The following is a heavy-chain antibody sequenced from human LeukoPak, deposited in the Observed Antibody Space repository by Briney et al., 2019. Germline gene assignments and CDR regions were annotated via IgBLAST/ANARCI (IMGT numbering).Heavy chain of an antibody. V-gene: IGHV3-48*03. J-gene: IGHJ4*02. Sequence: GGSLRLSCAAYGFTFSTYEMNWVRQAPGKGLEWVSYISSSGSSIFYADSVKGRFTISRDNAKNSLYLQMNSRRAEDMAVYYCARTLRGYSGNDWGFDYWGQGTLVTVSS. D-gene: IGHD5-12*01. CDR1: GFTFSTYE. CDR3: ARTLRGYSGNDWGFDY. CDR2: ISSSGSSI.